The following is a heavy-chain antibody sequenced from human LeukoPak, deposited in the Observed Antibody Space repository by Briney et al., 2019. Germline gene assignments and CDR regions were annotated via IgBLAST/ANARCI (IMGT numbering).Heavy chain of an antibody. CDR3: ARAGYSSSWYGPWFDP. D-gene: IGHD6-13*01. CDR1: GGSISSSSYY. CDR2: IYYSGST. Sequence: SETLSLTSTVSGGSISSSSYYWGWIRQPPGKGLEWIGSIYYSGSTYYNPSLKSRVTISVDTSKNQFSLKLSSVTAADTAVYYCARAGYSSSWYGPWFDPWGQGTLVTVSS. J-gene: IGHJ5*02. V-gene: IGHV4-39*07.